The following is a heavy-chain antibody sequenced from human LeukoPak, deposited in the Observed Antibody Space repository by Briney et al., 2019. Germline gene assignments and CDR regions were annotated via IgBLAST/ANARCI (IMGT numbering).Heavy chain of an antibody. CDR1: GFTFSTYS. V-gene: IGHV3-48*02. CDR3: AKDRNYVGTLDY. Sequence: GGSLRLSCVASGFTFSTYSMNWVRQAPGKGLEWVSYITSSSSPTYYADSVKGRFTISRDNAKNSLYLQMNSLRDEDTAVYYCAKDRNYVGTLDYWGQGTLVTVSS. CDR2: ITSSSSPT. D-gene: IGHD3-10*02. J-gene: IGHJ4*02.